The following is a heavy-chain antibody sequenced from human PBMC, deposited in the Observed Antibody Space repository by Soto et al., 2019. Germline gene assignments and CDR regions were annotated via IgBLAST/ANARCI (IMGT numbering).Heavy chain of an antibody. CDR3: ARQEAVPGTPFDS. D-gene: IGHD6-19*01. CDR2: VYFSGST. V-gene: IGHV4-59*01. J-gene: IGHJ4*02. Sequence: QVHLQESGPGLVKPSETLSLTCTVSGGSINGYYWNWIRQPPGKGLEWLGYVYFSGSTHYNPYLKTRLTISVDTSKKQFSLKLSSVTAADTAVYFCARQEAVPGTPFDSWGQGTLVSVSS. CDR1: GGSINGYY.